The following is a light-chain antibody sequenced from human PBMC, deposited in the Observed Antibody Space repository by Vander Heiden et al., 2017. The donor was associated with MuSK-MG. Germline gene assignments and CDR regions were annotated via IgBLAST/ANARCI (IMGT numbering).Light chain of an antibody. CDR1: QSISSW. V-gene: IGKV1-5*01. J-gene: IGKJ1*01. CDR3: QQYNSYWT. Sequence: DIQMTQSPSTLSASVGDRVTITCRASQSISSWLSWYQQKPGKAPKLLIYDASSLERGVPSRCSGSGSGTEFTLTISSLQPDDFATYYRQQYNSYWTFGQGTKVEIK. CDR2: DAS.